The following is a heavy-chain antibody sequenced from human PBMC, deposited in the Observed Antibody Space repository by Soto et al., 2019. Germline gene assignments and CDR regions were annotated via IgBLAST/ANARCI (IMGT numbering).Heavy chain of an antibody. CDR2: ISWNSGSI. Sequence: GGSLRLSCAASGFTFDDYAMHWVRQAPGKGLEWVSGISWNSGSIGYADSVKGRFTISRDNAKNSLYLQMNSLRAEDTALYYCAKDPIGAPGAFDIWGQGTMVTVSS. CDR1: GFTFDDYA. V-gene: IGHV3-9*01. CDR3: AKDPIGAPGAFDI. J-gene: IGHJ3*02.